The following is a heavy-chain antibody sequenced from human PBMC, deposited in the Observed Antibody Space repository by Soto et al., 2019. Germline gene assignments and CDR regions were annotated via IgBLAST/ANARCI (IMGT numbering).Heavy chain of an antibody. CDR3: SRDQNDFWIGHYSPSPFDY. J-gene: IGHJ4*02. V-gene: IGHV4-4*02. CDR2: IYHSGST. Sequence: QVQLLESGPGLVKPSGTLSLTCAVSGGSISSSNLCTWVRQPPGKALEWIGEIYHSGSTNYNPSLKSRVTMSVYKSKSQFALRLISVTAADTAVSYCSRDQNDFWIGHYSPSPFDYCGQGTLVTVSS. D-gene: IGHD3-3*01. CDR1: GGSISSSNL.